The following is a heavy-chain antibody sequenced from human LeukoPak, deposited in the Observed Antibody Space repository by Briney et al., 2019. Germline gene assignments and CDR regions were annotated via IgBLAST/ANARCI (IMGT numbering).Heavy chain of an antibody. V-gene: IGHV3-13*01. CDR1: GFTFSNYD. D-gene: IGHD1-26*01. CDR3: ARQNTPHGNFDY. Sequence: PGGSLRLSYAASGFTFSNYDMHWVRQATGKGLEWVSAIGVAANTFYSGSVKGRFTISRENAKNSLYLLMSSLRAEDTAMYYCARQNTPHGNFDYWGQGTLVTVSS. CDR2: IGVAANT. J-gene: IGHJ4*02.